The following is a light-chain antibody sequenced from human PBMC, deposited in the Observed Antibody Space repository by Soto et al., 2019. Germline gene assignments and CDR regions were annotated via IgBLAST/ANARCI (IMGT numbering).Light chain of an antibody. CDR1: QSVGSN. J-gene: IGKJ4*01. CDR3: QQYHSWPLT. CDR2: DIS. Sequence: EIVMTQSPATLSVSPGERATLSCRASQSVGSNLAWYQQKPGQAPRLFIYDISTRATGIPARFSGSGSGTEFILTISSLQSEDFVVYYCQQYHSWPLTFGGGTKVDIK. V-gene: IGKV3-15*01.